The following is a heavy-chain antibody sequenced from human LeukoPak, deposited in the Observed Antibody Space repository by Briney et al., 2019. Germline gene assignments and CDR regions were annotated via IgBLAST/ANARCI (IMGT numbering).Heavy chain of an antibody. D-gene: IGHD5-18*01. CDR3: ARGGYTYDYDY. CDR1: GGSISGYY. Sequence: SETLSLTCTVSGGSISGYYWSWIRQPPGKGLEWIGYIYYSGSTNYNTSLKTRVTISVDTSSNQFSLKLSSVTAADTAVYYCARGGYTYDYDYWGQGTLVTVSS. J-gene: IGHJ4*02. V-gene: IGHV4-59*01. CDR2: IYYSGST.